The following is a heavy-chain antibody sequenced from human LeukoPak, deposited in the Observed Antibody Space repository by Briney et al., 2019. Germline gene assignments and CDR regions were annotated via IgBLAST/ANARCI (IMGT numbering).Heavy chain of an antibody. J-gene: IGHJ5*02. CDR3: ARCQSGSYYVKWFDP. CDR1: GFTFSSYW. CDR2: INSDGSST. V-gene: IGHV3-74*01. D-gene: IGHD1-26*01. Sequence: GGSLRLSCAASGFTFSSYWMHWVRQAPGKGLVWVSRINSDGSSTSYEDSVKGRFTISRDNAKNTLYLQMNSLRAEDTAVYYCARCQSGSYYVKWFDPWGQGTLVTVSS.